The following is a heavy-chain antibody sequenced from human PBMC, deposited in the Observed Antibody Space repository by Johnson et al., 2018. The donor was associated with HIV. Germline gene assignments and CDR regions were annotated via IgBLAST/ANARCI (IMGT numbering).Heavy chain of an antibody. V-gene: IGHV3-33*06. CDR2: IWYDGSNK. Sequence: QVQLVESGGGLVQPGRSLRLSCAASGFTFSSYAMHWVRQAPGKGLEWVAVIWYDGSNKYYADSVKGRFTISRDNSKNTLYLQMNSLRAEDTAVYYCAKTEEGVGGDAFDIWGHGTMVTVSS. D-gene: IGHD3-10*01. CDR3: AKTEEGVGGDAFDI. CDR1: GFTFSSYA. J-gene: IGHJ3*02.